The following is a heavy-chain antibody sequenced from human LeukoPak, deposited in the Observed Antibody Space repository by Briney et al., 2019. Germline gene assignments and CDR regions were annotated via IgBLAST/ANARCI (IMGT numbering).Heavy chain of an antibody. V-gene: IGHV3-21*01. Sequence: PGGSLRLSCAASGFTFSSYSMNWVRQAPGKGLEWVSSISSSSSYIYYADSVKGRFTISRDNAKNSLYLQMNSLRAEDTAVYYCARASGGGYTFDYWGQGTLVTVSS. CDR2: ISSSSSYI. CDR3: ARASGGGYTFDY. J-gene: IGHJ4*02. CDR1: GFTFSSYS. D-gene: IGHD5-12*01.